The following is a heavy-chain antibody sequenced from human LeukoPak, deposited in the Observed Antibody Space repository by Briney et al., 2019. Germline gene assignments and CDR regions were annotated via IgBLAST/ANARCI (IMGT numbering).Heavy chain of an antibody. CDR3: TRVVAVSGRRYFDY. CDR1: GGSVSSDSYY. D-gene: IGHD6-19*01. Sequence: SETLSLTCTVSGGSVSSDSYYWSWIRQPPGKGLEWIGYIYYTGSTNYNPSLKSRVTISVDTSKHHFSLKLTSVTAADTAVYYCTRVVAVSGRRYFDYWGQGTLVTVYS. CDR2: IYYTGST. V-gene: IGHV4-61*03. J-gene: IGHJ4*02.